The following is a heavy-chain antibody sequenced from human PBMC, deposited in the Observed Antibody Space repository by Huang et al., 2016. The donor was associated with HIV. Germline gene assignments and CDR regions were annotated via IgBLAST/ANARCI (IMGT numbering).Heavy chain of an antibody. J-gene: IGHJ3*01. CDR3: AKRGGAWGSPYAFDL. V-gene: IGHV1-69*13. Sequence: QVQLVQSGAEVRKPGSSVKVSCRASGGSFNNFGINWVRQAPGQGLEWVGGRIPRVGTGNDAQRFQGRVTITADETTGVVYMELSSLRSDDTAVYFCAKRGGAWGSPYAFDLWGPGTMVTVSS. CDR2: RIPRVGTG. CDR1: GGSFNNFG. D-gene: IGHD3-16*01.